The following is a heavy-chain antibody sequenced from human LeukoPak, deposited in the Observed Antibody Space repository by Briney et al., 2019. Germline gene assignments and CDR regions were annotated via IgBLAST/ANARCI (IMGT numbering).Heavy chain of an antibody. V-gene: IGHV1-69*01. CDR2: IIPIFGTA. J-gene: IGHJ6*04. CDR1: GGTFSSYA. Sequence: ASVKVSCKASGGTFSSYAISWVRQAPGQGLEWMGGIIPIFGTANYAQEFQGRVTITADESTSTAYMELGSLRSEDTAVYYCARTQIDHVKYGMDVWGKGTTVTVSS. CDR3: ARTQIDHVKYGMDV.